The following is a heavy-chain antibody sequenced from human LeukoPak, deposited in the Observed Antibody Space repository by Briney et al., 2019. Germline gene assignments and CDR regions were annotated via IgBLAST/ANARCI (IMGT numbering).Heavy chain of an antibody. CDR1: GFTFNVFH. CDR2: ITSSGTYI. Sequence: PGGSLRLSCAASGFTFNVFHMNWVRRAPGKGLEWISSITSSGTYITYADSIQGRFTISRDNAKNSLYLQMNSLRVDDTALYYCARASGGWDLDYWGHGTLVTVSS. J-gene: IGHJ4*01. V-gene: IGHV3-21*01. CDR3: ARASGGWDLDY. D-gene: IGHD1-26*01.